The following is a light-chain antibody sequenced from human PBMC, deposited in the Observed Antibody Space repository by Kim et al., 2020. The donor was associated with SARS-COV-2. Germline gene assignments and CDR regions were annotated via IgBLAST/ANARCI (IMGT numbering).Light chain of an antibody. V-gene: IGLV2-14*03. CDR1: NSDIGGYNF. CDR2: DVL. CDR3: TSYTSSDTLV. Sequence: SALTQPASVSGSPGQSITISCTGTNSDIGGYNFVSWYQQHPGKAPKLLIYDVLDRPSGISNRFSGSKSGNTASLTISGLQAEDEADYYCTSYTSSDTLVFGGGTKLTVL. J-gene: IGLJ2*01.